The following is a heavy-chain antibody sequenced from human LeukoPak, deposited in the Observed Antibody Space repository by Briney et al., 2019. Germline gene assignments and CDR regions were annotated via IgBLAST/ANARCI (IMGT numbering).Heavy chain of an antibody. Sequence: GGSLRLSCAASGFTFSSYAMSWVRQAPGKGLEWVANIKEDGREEYYVDSVKGRFTISRDNAKNSLYLHMNSLRAEDTAVYYCARHDDWNFPYWGQGTLVTVSS. CDR1: GFTFSSYA. V-gene: IGHV3-7*01. J-gene: IGHJ4*02. CDR2: IKEDGREE. CDR3: ARHDDWNFPY. D-gene: IGHD1-7*01.